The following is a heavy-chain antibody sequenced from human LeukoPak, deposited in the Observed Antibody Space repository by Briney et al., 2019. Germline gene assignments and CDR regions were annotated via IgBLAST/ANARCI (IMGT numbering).Heavy chain of an antibody. CDR1: GGSISSGGYY. J-gene: IGHJ3*02. CDR3: ARGTSGNTPIYRDAFDI. D-gene: IGHD1-7*01. V-gene: IGHV4-31*03. Sequence: PSETLSLTCTDSGGSISSGGYYWSWIRQHPGKGLEWIGYIYYSGSTYYNPSLKSRVTISVDTSKNQFSLKLSSVTAADTAVYYCARGTSGNTPIYRDAFDIWGQGTMVTVSS. CDR2: IYYSGST.